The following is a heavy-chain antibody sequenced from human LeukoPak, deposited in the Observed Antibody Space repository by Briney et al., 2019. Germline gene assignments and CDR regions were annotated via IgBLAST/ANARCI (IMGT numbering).Heavy chain of an antibody. J-gene: IGHJ4*02. Sequence: GRSLRLSCAPSGFTFSRHGMHWVRQAPGKGLEWVAIISNDGSRKYYAHSVEGRFTISRDNSKNTLYPQMDSLRAEDTAVYYCARDRAWNYFDYWGQGTLVTVSS. V-gene: IGHV3-30*03. CDR2: ISNDGSRK. CDR1: GFTFSRHG. CDR3: ARDRAWNYFDY. D-gene: IGHD3-3*01.